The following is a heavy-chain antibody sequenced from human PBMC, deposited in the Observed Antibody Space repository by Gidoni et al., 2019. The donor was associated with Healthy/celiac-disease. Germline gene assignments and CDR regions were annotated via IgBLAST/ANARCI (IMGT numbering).Heavy chain of an antibody. V-gene: IGHV4-39*01. CDR2: IYYSGSP. J-gene: IGHJ5*02. Sequence: QLQLPASGPGLLTPSATLSPTCPVPGGSLSSSSYSWGRIRQPPGKGREWIGGIYYSGSPYYNPSLKSRVTISVDTSKNQFSLKLSSVTAADTAVYYCARQWRSGRITMVRGVGIPGFDPWGQGTLVTVSS. CDR1: GGSLSSSSYS. CDR3: ARQWRSGRITMVRGVGIPGFDP. D-gene: IGHD3-10*01.